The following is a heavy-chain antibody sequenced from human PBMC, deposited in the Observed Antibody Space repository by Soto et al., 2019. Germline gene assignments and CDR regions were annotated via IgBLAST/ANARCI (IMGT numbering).Heavy chain of an antibody. CDR1: GGSISSGDYY. V-gene: IGHV4-30-4*01. CDR3: ARDRMGYGSGSYGPHYYYYYGMDV. J-gene: IGHJ6*02. D-gene: IGHD3-10*01. CDR2: IYYSGST. Sequence: TLSLTCTVSGGSISSGDYYWSWIRQPPGKGLEWIGYIYYSGSTYYNPSLKSRVTISVDTSKNQFSLKLSSVTAADTAVYYCARDRMGYGSGSYGPHYYYYYGMDVWGQGTTVTVSS.